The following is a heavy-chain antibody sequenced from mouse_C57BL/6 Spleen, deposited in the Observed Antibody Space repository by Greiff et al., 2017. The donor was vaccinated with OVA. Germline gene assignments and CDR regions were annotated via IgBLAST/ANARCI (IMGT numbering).Heavy chain of an antibody. Sequence: QVQLKESGPELVKPGASVKLSCKASGYTFTSYDINWVKQRPGQGLEWIGWIYPRDGSTKYNEKFKGKATLTVDTSSSTAYMELHSLTSEDSAVYFCARRVYGSSYYFDYWGQGTTLTVSS. CDR3: ARRVYGSSYYFDY. J-gene: IGHJ2*01. CDR1: GYTFTSYD. CDR2: IYPRDGST. D-gene: IGHD1-1*01. V-gene: IGHV1-85*01.